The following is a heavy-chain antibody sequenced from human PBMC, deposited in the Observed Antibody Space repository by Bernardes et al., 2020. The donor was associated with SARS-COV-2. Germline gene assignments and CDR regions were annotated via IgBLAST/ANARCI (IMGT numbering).Heavy chain of an antibody. J-gene: IGHJ4*02. CDR3: TTDPYGDYDPTDY. CDR1: GFTFSNAW. V-gene: IGHV3-15*01. Sequence: GGSLRLSCAASGFTFSNAWMSWVRQAPGKGLEWVGRIKSKTDGGTTDYAAPVKGRFTISRDDSKNTLYLQMNSLKTEDTAVYYCTTDPYGDYDPTDYWGQGTLVTVSS. CDR2: IKSKTDGGTT. D-gene: IGHD4-17*01.